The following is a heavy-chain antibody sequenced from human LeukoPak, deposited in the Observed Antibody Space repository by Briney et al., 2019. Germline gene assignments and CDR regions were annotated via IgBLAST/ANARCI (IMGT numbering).Heavy chain of an antibody. CDR1: GFTFSSYW. CDR3: ARGSIAVAGTTFDP. CDR2: ISGSGGST. V-gene: IGHV3-23*01. J-gene: IGHJ5*02. Sequence: PGGSLRLSCAASGFTFSSYWMHWVRQAPGKGPEWVSVISGSGGSTYYADSVKGRFTISRDNSKNTLYLQMNSLRGEDTAVYYCARGSIAVAGTTFDPWGQGTLVTVSS. D-gene: IGHD6-19*01.